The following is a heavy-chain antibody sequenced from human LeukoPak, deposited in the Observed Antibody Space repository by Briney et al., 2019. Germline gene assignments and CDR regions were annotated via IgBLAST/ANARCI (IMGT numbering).Heavy chain of an antibody. D-gene: IGHD3-10*01. CDR1: GFPFSNYW. CDR3: ARGEVYGSGKTDY. Sequence: GGSLRLSCAASGFPFSNYWMHWVRQAPGKGLVWVSRINSDGSSTDNADSVKGRFTNSRGNAKNTLYLQMNSLRAEDTAVYYCARGEVYGSGKTDYWGQGTLVTVSS. CDR2: INSDGSST. V-gene: IGHV3-74*01. J-gene: IGHJ4*02.